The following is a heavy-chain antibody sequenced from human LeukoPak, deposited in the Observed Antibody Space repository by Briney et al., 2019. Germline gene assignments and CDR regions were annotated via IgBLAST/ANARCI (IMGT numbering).Heavy chain of an antibody. CDR1: GYTFTSYA. CDR3: ARGPLYCSSTSCYLGDYYFDY. J-gene: IGHJ4*02. CDR2: INAGNGNT. Sequence: ASVKVSCKASGYTFTSYAMHWVRQAPGQRLEWMGWINAGNGNTKYSQKFQGRVTITRDTSASTAYMELSGLRSEDTAVYHCARGPLYCSSTSCYLGDYYFDYWGQGTLVTVSS. V-gene: IGHV1-3*01. D-gene: IGHD2-2*01.